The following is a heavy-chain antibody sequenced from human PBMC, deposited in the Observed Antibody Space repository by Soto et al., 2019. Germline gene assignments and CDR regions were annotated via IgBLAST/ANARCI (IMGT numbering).Heavy chain of an antibody. CDR1: GITFSSYA. CDR3: ARAIGGYVT. J-gene: IGHJ5*02. D-gene: IGHD5-12*01. Sequence: ASVKVSCKASGITFSSYAMHWVRQAPGQRLEWMGWINAGNGDTRYSQIFQGRVTLTRDTSASTVYLGLSSLRSEDTAIYYCARAIGGYVTWGQGTLVTVSS. V-gene: IGHV1-3*01. CDR2: INAGNGDT.